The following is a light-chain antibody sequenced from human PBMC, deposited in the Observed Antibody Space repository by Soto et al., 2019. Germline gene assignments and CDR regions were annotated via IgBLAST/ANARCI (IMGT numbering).Light chain of an antibody. CDR1: QSISSY. CDR2: AAS. J-gene: IGKJ4*01. CDR3: QQSYSTPAIT. V-gene: IGKV1-39*01. Sequence: DIPMTQSPSSLSASVGDRVTITCRASQSISSYLNWYQQKPGKAPKLLIYAASSLQSGVPSRFSGSGSGTDFTLTISSLQPKDFATYYCQQSYSTPAITFGGGTKVEIK.